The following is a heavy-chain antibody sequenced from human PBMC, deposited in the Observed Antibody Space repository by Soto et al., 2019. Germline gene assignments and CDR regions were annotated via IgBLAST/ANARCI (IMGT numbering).Heavy chain of an antibody. CDR3: ARKKSTLLRFLGWLSSSVFDY. Sequence: SETLSLTCAVYGGSFSGDYWSWIRQPPGKGLEWIGEINHSGSTNYNPSLKSRVTISVDTSKNQFSMKLSSVTAADTAVYYCARKKSTLLRFLGWLSSSVFDYWGQGTLVTGSS. V-gene: IGHV4-34*01. CDR1: GGSFSGDY. D-gene: IGHD3-3*01. J-gene: IGHJ4*02. CDR2: INHSGST.